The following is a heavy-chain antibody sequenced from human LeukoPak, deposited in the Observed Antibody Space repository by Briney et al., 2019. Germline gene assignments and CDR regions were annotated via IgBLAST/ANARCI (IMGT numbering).Heavy chain of an antibody. Sequence: GGSLRLSCAASGFTFSNAWMNWVRQAPGKGLEWVSAISGSGGSTYYADSVKGRFTISRDNSKNTLYLQMNSLRAEDTAVYYCAKDSPEGTSPWGQGTLVTVSS. CDR3: AKDSPEGTSP. CDR2: ISGSGGST. V-gene: IGHV3-23*01. J-gene: IGHJ5*02. CDR1: GFTFSNAW.